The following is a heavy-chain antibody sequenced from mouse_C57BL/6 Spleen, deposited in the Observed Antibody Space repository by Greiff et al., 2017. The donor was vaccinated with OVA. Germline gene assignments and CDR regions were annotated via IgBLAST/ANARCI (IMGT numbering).Heavy chain of an antibody. V-gene: IGHV3-1*01. D-gene: IGHD1-1*01. Sequence: VQLQQSGPGMVKPSQSLSLTCTVTGYSITSGYDWHWIRHFPGNKLEWMGYISYSGSTNYNPSLKSRISITHDTSKNHFFLKLNSVTTEDTATYYCARGGGYGSYYYAMDYWGQGTSVTVSS. CDR1: GYSITSGYD. CDR3: ARGGGYGSYYYAMDY. CDR2: ISYSGST. J-gene: IGHJ4*01.